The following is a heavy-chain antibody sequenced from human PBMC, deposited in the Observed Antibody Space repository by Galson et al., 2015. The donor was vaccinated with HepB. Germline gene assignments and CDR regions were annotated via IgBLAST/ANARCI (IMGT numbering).Heavy chain of an antibody. V-gene: IGHV3-21*01. CDR2: ISSSSSYI. D-gene: IGHD6-19*01. CDR1: GFTFSSYS. CDR3: AREVIAVASNWFDP. J-gene: IGHJ5*02. Sequence: SLRLSCAASGFTFSSYSMNWVRQAPGKGLEWVSSISSSSSYIYYADSVKGRFTISRDNAKNSLYLQMNSLRAEDTAVYYCAREVIAVASNWFDPWGQGTLVTVSS.